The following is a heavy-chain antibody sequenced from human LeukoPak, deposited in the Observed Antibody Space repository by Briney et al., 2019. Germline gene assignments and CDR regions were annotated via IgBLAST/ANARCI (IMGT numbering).Heavy chain of an antibody. CDR3: ARDPSPFYGDYGY. D-gene: IGHD4-17*01. CDR1: GVTVSSSY. V-gene: IGHV3-66*01. CDR2: MYSGGAT. Sequence: GGSLRLSCAASGVTVSSSYMSWVRQAPGQGLEWVSIMYSGGATDYADSVKGRFTISRDNSKNTLYLQMNSLRAEDTAVYYCARDPSPFYGDYGYWGQVTLVIVSS. J-gene: IGHJ4*02.